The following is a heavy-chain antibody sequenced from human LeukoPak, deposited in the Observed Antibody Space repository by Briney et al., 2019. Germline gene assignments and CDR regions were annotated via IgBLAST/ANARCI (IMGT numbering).Heavy chain of an antibody. V-gene: IGHV4-4*02. Sequence: PSGTLSLTCAVSGVSIRSSYWWSWVRQPPGKGLEWIGKIFHSGNTNYNPSLKSRVTISVDKSKNQFSLNLSSVTAADTALYYCSGAKGGGYCSGDDCYSGGWIEDYWGQGTLVTVSS. D-gene: IGHD2-15*01. CDR2: IFHSGNT. CDR1: GVSIRSSYW. CDR3: SGAKGGGYCSGDDCYSGGWIEDY. J-gene: IGHJ4*02.